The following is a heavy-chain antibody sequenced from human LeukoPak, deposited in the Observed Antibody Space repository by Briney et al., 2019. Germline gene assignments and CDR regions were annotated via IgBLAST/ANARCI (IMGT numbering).Heavy chain of an antibody. Sequence: SETVSCKASGCTFSRYAISWVRQAPGQGLEWMGGIIPIFCTVKYAQKFQGRVTITADESTSTAYMELSSLRSEDTVVYYCARPWFLYYFVYWGEESLVTLSP. CDR1: GCTFSRYA. V-gene: IGHV1-69*13. D-gene: IGHD3-10*01. CDR2: IIPIFCTV. CDR3: ARPWFLYYFVY. J-gene: IGHJ4*02.